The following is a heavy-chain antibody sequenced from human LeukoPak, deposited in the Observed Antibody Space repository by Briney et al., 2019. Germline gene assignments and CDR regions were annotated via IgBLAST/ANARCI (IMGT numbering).Heavy chain of an antibody. CDR1: GGSINSGYY. CDR3: ARGRPFNDY. D-gene: IGHD2/OR15-2a*01. CDR2: IYYNGDT. Sequence: PSQTLSLTCTVSGGSINSGYYWSWLRQHPGRGLEWIGYIYYNGDTYYNPSLKSRITMSTDASKNQFSLRLSSVTAADTAVYYCARGRPFNDYWGQGTLVTVSS. V-gene: IGHV4-31*03. J-gene: IGHJ4*02.